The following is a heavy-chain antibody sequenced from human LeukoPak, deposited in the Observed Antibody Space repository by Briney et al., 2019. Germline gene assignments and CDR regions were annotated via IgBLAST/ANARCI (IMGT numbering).Heavy chain of an antibody. D-gene: IGHD2-2*02. Sequence: GSLRLSCAASGFIFSSYEMNWVRQAPGKGLEWIGSIYFSGSTYYNPSLKSRVTISVDTSKNQFSLKLSSVTAADTAVYYCTRGSIPYYYMDVWGKGTTVTISS. J-gene: IGHJ6*03. V-gene: IGHV4-38-2*01. CDR2: IYFSGST. CDR3: TRGSIPYYYMDV. CDR1: GFIFSSYE.